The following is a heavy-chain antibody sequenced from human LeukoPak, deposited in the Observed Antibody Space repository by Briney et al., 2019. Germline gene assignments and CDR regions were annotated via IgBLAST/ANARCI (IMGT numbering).Heavy chain of an antibody. CDR1: GGSFSGYY. V-gene: IGHV4-34*01. CDR2: INHSGST. Sequence: PSETLSLTCAVYGGSFSGYYWSWIRQPPGKGLEWIGEINHSGSTNYNPSLKSRVTISVDTSKNQFSLKLSSVTAADTAVYYCARKPRMVVPAAIPKRYLGNYGMDVWGQGTTVTVSS. J-gene: IGHJ6*02. CDR3: ARKPRMVVPAAIPKRYLGNYGMDV. D-gene: IGHD2-2*02.